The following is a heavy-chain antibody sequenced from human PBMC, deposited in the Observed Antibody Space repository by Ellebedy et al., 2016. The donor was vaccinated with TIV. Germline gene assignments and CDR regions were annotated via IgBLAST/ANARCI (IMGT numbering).Heavy chain of an antibody. J-gene: IGHJ5*02. Sequence: PGGSLRLSCEASGFTFSSYWMSWVRQAPGKELEWVANIKQGGSETNYVDSVEGRFTISRDNANNSLFLQMNSLRVDDTAVYYCARGSTTVTSKNWFDPWGQGTPVTVSS. CDR2: IKQGGSET. V-gene: IGHV3-7*03. CDR1: GFTFSSYW. D-gene: IGHD4-17*01. CDR3: ARGSTTVTSKNWFDP.